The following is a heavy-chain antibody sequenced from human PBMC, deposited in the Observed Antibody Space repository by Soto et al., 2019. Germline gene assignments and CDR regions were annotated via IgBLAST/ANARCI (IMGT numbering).Heavy chain of an antibody. CDR1: GGSFSGYY. J-gene: IGHJ4*02. CDR3: ARDGYSSGWDQHPIFDY. V-gene: IGHV4-34*01. Sequence: PSETLSLTCAVYGGSFSGYYWSWIRQPPGKGLEWIGEINHSGSTNYNPSLKGRVTISVDTSKNQFSLKLSSVTAADTAVYYCARDGYSSGWDQHPIFDYWGQGTLVTVSS. CDR2: INHSGST. D-gene: IGHD6-19*01.